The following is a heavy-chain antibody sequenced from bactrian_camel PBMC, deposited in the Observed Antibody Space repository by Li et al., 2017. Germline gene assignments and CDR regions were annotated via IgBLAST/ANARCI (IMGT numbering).Heavy chain of an antibody. CDR3: ARGWADFDN. D-gene: IGHD7*01. Sequence: HVQLVESGGNSVEAGGSLTLSCAASGFAFDTWCMGWFRQAPGKELEWVATVLSSGSGAHYRDSVAGRFTISRDNAKSTLYLQMNSLKTEDTAVYYCARGWADFDNWGQGTQVTVS. CDR1: GFAFDTWC. J-gene: IGHJ6*01. V-gene: IGHV3S1*01. CDR2: VLSSGSGA.